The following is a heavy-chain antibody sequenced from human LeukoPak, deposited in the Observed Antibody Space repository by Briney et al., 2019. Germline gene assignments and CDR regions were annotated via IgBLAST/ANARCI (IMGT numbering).Heavy chain of an antibody. CDR2: ISSSGSTI. V-gene: IGHV3-48*03. CDR1: GFTFSSYE. Sequence: GGSLRLSCAASGFTFSSYEMNWVRQAPGKGLEWVSYISSSGSTIYYADSVKGRFTISRDNAKNSLYLQMNSLRAEDTAVYYCARVRYSSGWYMGAFGIWGQGTMVTVSS. J-gene: IGHJ3*02. CDR3: ARVRYSSGWYMGAFGI. D-gene: IGHD6-19*01.